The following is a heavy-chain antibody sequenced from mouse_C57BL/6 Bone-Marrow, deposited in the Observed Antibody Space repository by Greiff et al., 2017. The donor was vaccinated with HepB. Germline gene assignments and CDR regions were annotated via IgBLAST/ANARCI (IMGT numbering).Heavy chain of an antibody. CDR1: GYTFTDYY. Sequence: VQLQQSGPELVKPGASVKISCKASGYTFTDYYMNWVKQSHGKSLEWIGDMNPNNGGTSYNQKLKGKATLTVDKSSSTAYMELRSLTSEDSAVYYWASNLVTTVVRYYFDYWGQGTTLAVSS. D-gene: IGHD1-1*01. V-gene: IGHV1-26*01. CDR3: ASNLVTTVVRYYFDY. J-gene: IGHJ2*01. CDR2: MNPNNGGT.